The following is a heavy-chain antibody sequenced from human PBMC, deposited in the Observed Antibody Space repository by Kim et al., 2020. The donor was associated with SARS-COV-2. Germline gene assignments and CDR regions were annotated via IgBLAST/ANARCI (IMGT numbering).Heavy chain of an antibody. D-gene: IGHD1-26*01. CDR1: GYKFSYNG. J-gene: IGHJ4*02. CDR2: FTAYFGRT. Sequence: ASVKVSCKTSGYKFSYNGIGWVRQAPGQGLEWMGWFTAYFGRTVYAENFQGRLTMTTDTSTSTAYMELRSLTSDDTAIYSCVREAQGGAGLDSWGQGTLVTVSA. CDR3: VREAQGGAGLDS. V-gene: IGHV1-18*01.